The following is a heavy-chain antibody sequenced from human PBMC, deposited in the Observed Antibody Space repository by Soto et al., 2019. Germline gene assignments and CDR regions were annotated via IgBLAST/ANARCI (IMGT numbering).Heavy chain of an antibody. Sequence: EVQLVESGGGLVQPGGSLRLSCEVSGFSVSDNYMTWVRQAPGKGLEWVSVIYSGGGTYYADSVKGRFTISRHNSKNTVFLQMNSLRAEDTALYYCARGVLYFDYCGQGTLVTVSS. D-gene: IGHD2-8*01. CDR2: IYSGGGT. V-gene: IGHV3-53*04. CDR3: ARGVLYFDY. CDR1: GFSVSDNY. J-gene: IGHJ4*02.